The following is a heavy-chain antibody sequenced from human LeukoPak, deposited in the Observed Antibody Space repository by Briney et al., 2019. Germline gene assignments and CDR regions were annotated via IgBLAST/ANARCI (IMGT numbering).Heavy chain of an antibody. CDR2: IIPILGIA. V-gene: IGHV1-69*04. Sequence: GASVKVSCKASGGTFSSYAISWVRQAPGQGLEWMGRIIPILGIANYAQKFQGRVTITADKSTSTAYMELSSLRSEDTAVYYCARVPRGYGDYVGPYYFDYWGQGTLVTVSS. D-gene: IGHD4-17*01. CDR3: ARVPRGYGDYVGPYYFDY. CDR1: GGTFSSYA. J-gene: IGHJ4*02.